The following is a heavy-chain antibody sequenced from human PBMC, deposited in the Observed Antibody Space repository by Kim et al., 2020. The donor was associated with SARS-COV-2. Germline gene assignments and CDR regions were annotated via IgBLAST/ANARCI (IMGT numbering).Heavy chain of an antibody. CDR2: SRNRANSFVT. CDR3: ARKGDHLHNSKPAAF. CDR1: GFTFSDFF. D-gene: IGHD1-20*01. Sequence: GGSLRLSCAASGFTFSDFFMDWVRQSPGQGLEWIGRSRNRANSFVTEYAASVEDRFRISRDDSQTTLFLQMTNLKTEDTAVYYCARKGDHLHNSKPAAF. J-gene: IGHJ3*01. V-gene: IGHV3-72*01.